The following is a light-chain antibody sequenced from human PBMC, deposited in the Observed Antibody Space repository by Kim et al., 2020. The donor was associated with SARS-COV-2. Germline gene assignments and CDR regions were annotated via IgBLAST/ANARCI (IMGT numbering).Light chain of an antibody. CDR1: QDIRDD. CDR2: GAS. V-gene: IGKV1-17*01. CDR3: LQHNAYPIT. J-gene: IGKJ5*01. Sequence: VSVGDRVTITCRASQDIRDDLGWYQQNPGRAPKRLIYGASSLQSGVPSRFSGSGSGTEFTLTISSLQPEDFATYFCLQHNAYPITFGQGKRLEIK.